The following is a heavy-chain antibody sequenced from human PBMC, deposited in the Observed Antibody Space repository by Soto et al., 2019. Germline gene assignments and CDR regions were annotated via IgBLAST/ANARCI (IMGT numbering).Heavy chain of an antibody. J-gene: IGHJ4*02. D-gene: IGHD6-19*01. CDR3: AGQWLARGFDY. CDR2: IYYSGST. Sequence: SETLSLTCTVSGGSISSYYWSWIRQPPGKGLEWIGYIYYSGSTNYNPSLKSRVTISVDTSKNQFSLKLSSVTAADKAVYYCAGQWLARGFDYWGQGTLVTVSS. V-gene: IGHV4-59*01. CDR1: GGSISSYY.